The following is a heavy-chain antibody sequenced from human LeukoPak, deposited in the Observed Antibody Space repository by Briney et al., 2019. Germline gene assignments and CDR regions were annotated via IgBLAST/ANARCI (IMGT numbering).Heavy chain of an antibody. J-gene: IGHJ4*02. CDR3: ARSTHYDSSGYYIDY. CDR2: IIPIFGTA. D-gene: IGHD3-22*01. V-gene: IGHV1-69*13. Sequence: GASVKVSCKASGYTFTDYYMQWVRQAPGQGLEWMGGIIPIFGTANYAQKFQGRVTITADESTSTAYMELSSLRSEDTAVYYCARSTHYDSSGYYIDYWGQGTLVTVSS. CDR1: GYTFTDYY.